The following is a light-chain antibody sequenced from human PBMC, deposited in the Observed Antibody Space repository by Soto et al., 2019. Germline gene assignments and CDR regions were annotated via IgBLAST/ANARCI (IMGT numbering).Light chain of an antibody. V-gene: IGLV1-51*01. J-gene: IGLJ2*01. Sequence: QSVLTQPPSVSAAPGQKVTISCSGGSSNIGNNYVSWYQHLPGTAPKLLIYDNSKRPSGIPDRFSGSKSVTSATLVITGLQTGDEPDYYCGTWDTSLSPVIFGGGTKLTVL. CDR2: DNS. CDR3: GTWDTSLSPVI. CDR1: SSNIGNNY.